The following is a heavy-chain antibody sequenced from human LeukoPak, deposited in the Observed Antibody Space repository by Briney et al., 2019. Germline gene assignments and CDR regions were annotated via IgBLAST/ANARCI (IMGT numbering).Heavy chain of an antibody. CDR3: AKDLDCSSTSCYDYYYYGMDV. V-gene: IGHV3-30*18. CDR2: ISYDGSNK. CDR1: GFTFSSYG. D-gene: IGHD2-2*01. Sequence: PGRSLRLSCAASGFTFSSYGMHWVRRAPGKGLEWVAVISYDGSNKYYADSVKGRFTISRDNSKNTLYLQMNSLRAEDTAVYYCAKDLDCSSTSCYDYYYYGMDVWGQGTTVTVSS. J-gene: IGHJ6*02.